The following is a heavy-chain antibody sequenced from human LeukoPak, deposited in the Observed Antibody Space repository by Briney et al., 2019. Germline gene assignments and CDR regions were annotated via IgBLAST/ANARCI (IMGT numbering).Heavy chain of an antibody. V-gene: IGHV3-66*01. Sequence: GGSLRLSCAASGFTVSSNYMSWVRQPPGKGLEWVPIIYNVGSTDYADSVKGRCTISRDNSKNTLYLQMNSLRAEDTAVYYCARGYYGPEDYWGQGPLVSVSS. D-gene: IGHD3-10*01. CDR1: GFTVSSNY. CDR2: IYNVGST. CDR3: ARGYYGPEDY. J-gene: IGHJ4*02.